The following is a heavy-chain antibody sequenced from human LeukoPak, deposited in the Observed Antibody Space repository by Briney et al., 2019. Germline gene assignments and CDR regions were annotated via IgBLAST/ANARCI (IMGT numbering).Heavy chain of an antibody. CDR2: IYHSGST. CDR3: ARDRDRFGELYY. Sequence: SETLSLTCAVSGGSISSGGYSWSWIRQPPGKGLEWIGYIYHSGSTYYNPSLKSRVTISVDRSKNQFSLKLSFVTAADTAVYYCARDRDRFGELYYWGQGTLVTVSS. D-gene: IGHD3-10*01. J-gene: IGHJ4*02. CDR1: GGSISSGGYS. V-gene: IGHV4-30-2*01.